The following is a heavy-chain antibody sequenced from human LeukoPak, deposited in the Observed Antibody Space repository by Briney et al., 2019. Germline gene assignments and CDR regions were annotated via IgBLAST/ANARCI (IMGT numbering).Heavy chain of an antibody. Sequence: GGSLRLSCAASGFTFNIYWMHWVRQAPGKGRVWVSRINTDGSSTSYADSVKGRFTISRDNAKNTLFLQMNSLRAEDTAVYYCATWREWEPQLDYWGQGTLVTVSS. D-gene: IGHD1-26*01. CDR3: ATWREWEPQLDY. V-gene: IGHV3-74*01. J-gene: IGHJ4*02. CDR1: GFTFNIYW. CDR2: INTDGSST.